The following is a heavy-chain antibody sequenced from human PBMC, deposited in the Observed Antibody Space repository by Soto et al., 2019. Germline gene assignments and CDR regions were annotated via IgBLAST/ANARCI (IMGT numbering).Heavy chain of an antibody. D-gene: IGHD3-22*01. CDR3: ARGQSGYLNWFDP. J-gene: IGHJ5*02. CDR2: IYYSGST. Sequence: SETLSLTCTVSGGSISSGGYYWSWIRQHPGKGLEWIGYIYYSGSTYYNPSLKSRVTISVDTSKNQFSLKLSPVTAADTAVYYCARGQSGYLNWFDPWGQGTLVTVSS. V-gene: IGHV4-31*03. CDR1: GGSISSGGYY.